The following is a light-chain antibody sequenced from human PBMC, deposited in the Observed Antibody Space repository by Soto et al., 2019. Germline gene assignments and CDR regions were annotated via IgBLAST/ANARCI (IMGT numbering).Light chain of an antibody. V-gene: IGKV1-12*01. J-gene: IGKJ4*01. Sequence: DIQMTQSPSSVSASVGDRVTITCRASQGISSWVAWYQQKPGKAPNLLIYAASSLQSGVPSRFSGSGSGTEFTLTIGSLQPEDFATDYCQQADTFPLTFGGGTKVEIK. CDR2: AAS. CDR1: QGISSW. CDR3: QQADTFPLT.